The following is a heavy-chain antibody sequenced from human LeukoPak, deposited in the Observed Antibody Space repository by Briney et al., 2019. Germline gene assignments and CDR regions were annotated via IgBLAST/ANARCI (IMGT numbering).Heavy chain of an antibody. CDR2: FYWDDDK. J-gene: IGHJ5*02. CDR3: AHRHQGYCSGGSCYQAHNWFDP. V-gene: IGHV2-5*02. CDR1: GFSLSTSGVG. D-gene: IGHD2-15*01. Sequence: SGPTLVNPTQTLTLTFTFSGFSLSTSGVGVGWIRQPPGKALEWLALFYWDDDKRYTPSLKSRLTITKDTSKNQVVLTMTNMDPGDTATYYCAHRHQGYCSGGSCYQAHNWFDPWGQGTLVTVSS.